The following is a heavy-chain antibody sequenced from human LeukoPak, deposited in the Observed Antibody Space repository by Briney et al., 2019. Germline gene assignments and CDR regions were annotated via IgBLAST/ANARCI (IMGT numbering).Heavy chain of an antibody. CDR2: ISSSSSTI. D-gene: IGHD1-26*01. Sequence: GGSLRLSCAASGFTFSSYSMDWVRQAPGKGLEWVSYISSSSSTIYYADSVKGRFTISRDNAKNSLYLQMNSLRAEDTAVYYCARDWGYSGSKRGFDIWGQGTMVTVSS. V-gene: IGHV3-48*04. J-gene: IGHJ3*02. CDR1: GFTFSSYS. CDR3: ARDWGYSGSKRGFDI.